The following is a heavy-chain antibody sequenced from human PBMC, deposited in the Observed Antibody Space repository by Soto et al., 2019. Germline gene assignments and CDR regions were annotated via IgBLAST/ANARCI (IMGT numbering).Heavy chain of an antibody. V-gene: IGHV3-30-3*01. CDR3: ARDRSGYVGYYYYGMDV. D-gene: IGHD5-12*01. Sequence: GGSLRLSCAASGFTFSSYAMHWVRQAPGKGLEWVAVISYDGSNKYYADSVKGRFTISRDNSKNTLYLQMNSLRAEDTAVYYCARDRSGYVGYYYYGMDVWGQGTTVTVSS. CDR2: ISYDGSNK. J-gene: IGHJ6*02. CDR1: GFTFSSYA.